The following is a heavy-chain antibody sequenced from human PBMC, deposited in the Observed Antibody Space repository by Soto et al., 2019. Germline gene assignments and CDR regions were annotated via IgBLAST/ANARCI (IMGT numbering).Heavy chain of an antibody. D-gene: IGHD3-10*01. Sequence: GGSLRLSCAASGFSVSSNYMTWVRQAPGKGLEWVSLVYNGGATHYAASVKGRFTISTHSSQSTLFLQMNSLRTEDTATYYCVRGRYGSEIHWGQGTKVTVSS. CDR3: VRGRYGSEIH. V-gene: IGHV3-53*04. CDR1: GFSVSSNY. CDR2: VYNGGAT. J-gene: IGHJ4*02.